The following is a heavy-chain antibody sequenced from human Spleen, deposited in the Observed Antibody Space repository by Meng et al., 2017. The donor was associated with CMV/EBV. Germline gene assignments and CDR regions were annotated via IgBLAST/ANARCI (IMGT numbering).Heavy chain of an antibody. J-gene: IGHJ2*01. CDR2: IYYSGST. Sequence: SETLSLTCTVSGGSISSSSYYWGWIRQPPGKGLEWIGSIYYSGSTYYNPSLKSRVTISVDTSKNQFSLKLSSVTAADTAVYYCARDPVPAATTHRRYWYFDLWGRGTLVTVSS. D-gene: IGHD2-2*01. CDR1: GGSISSSSYY. V-gene: IGHV4-39*02. CDR3: ARDPVPAATTHRRYWYFDL.